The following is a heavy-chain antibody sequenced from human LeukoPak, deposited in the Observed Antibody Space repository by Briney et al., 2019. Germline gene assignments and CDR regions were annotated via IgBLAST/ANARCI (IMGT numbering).Heavy chain of an antibody. Sequence: GASVKVSCKASGGTFSSYAISWVRQAPGQGLEWMGGIIPIFGTANYAQKFQGRVTITTDESTSTAYMELSSLRSEDTAVYYCASNVVPAVIKRYYMDVWGKGTTVTVSS. CDR1: GGTFSSYA. J-gene: IGHJ6*03. CDR2: IIPIFGTA. CDR3: ASNVVPAVIKRYYMDV. D-gene: IGHD2-2*01. V-gene: IGHV1-69*05.